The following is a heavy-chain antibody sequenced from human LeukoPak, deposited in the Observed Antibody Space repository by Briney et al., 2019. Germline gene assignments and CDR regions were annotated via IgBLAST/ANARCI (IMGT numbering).Heavy chain of an antibody. CDR2: IYHSGST. V-gene: IGHV4-38-2*02. Sequence: SETLSLTCTVSGYSISSGYYWGWIRQPPGEGLEWSGRIYHSGSTYYNPSLKSRVTISVDTSKNQFSLKLSSVTAADTAVYYCARHHSSGWYLPAPLSYDFDYWGQGILVTVSS. CDR1: GYSISSGYY. D-gene: IGHD6-19*01. CDR3: ARHHSSGWYLPAPLSYDFDY. J-gene: IGHJ4*02.